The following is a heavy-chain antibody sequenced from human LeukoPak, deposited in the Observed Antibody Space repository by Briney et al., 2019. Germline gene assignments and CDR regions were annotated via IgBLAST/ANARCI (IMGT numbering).Heavy chain of an antibody. V-gene: IGHV3-23*01. CDR3: AKESGYYYDSSGFDAFDI. J-gene: IGHJ3*02. D-gene: IGHD3-22*01. Sequence: GGTLRLSCAASGFTFSTYGMTWVRQAPGKGLEWVSGISGSGGSTYYADSVKGRFTISRDNSKNTLYLQMNSLGAEDTAVYYCAKESGYYYDSSGFDAFDIWGQGTMVTVSS. CDR1: GFTFSTYG. CDR2: ISGSGGST.